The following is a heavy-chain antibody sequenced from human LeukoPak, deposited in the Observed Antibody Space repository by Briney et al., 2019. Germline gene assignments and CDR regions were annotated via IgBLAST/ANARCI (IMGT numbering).Heavy chain of an antibody. CDR3: AKAPVTTCRGAFCYPFDY. CDR2: ISSSSDYI. V-gene: IGHV3-21*04. D-gene: IGHD2-15*01. Sequence: GGSLRLSCAASGFTFNNYIMNWVRQAPGKGLEWVSSISSSSDYIYYADSVKGRFTISRDNAKNSLYLQMNSLRPEDAAVYYCAKAPVTTCRGAFCYPFDYWGLGTLVTVSS. CDR1: GFTFNNYI. J-gene: IGHJ4*02.